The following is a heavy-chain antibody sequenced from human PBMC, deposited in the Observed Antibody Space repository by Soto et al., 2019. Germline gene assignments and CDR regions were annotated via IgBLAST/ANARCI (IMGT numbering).Heavy chain of an antibody. Sequence: QEQLVQSGAEVKKPGASVKVSCKTSGYTFTDYDINWVRQATGQGLEWIGWMNPISGETDYAQKFQGRVTMTRSASLSTAYLELGSLRSEDTAVYYCARVAVAARPRWYNCFDPWGQGTLVAVSS. CDR2: MNPISGET. CDR3: ARVAVAARPRWYNCFDP. CDR1: GYTFTDYD. D-gene: IGHD6-19*01. V-gene: IGHV1-8*01. J-gene: IGHJ5*02.